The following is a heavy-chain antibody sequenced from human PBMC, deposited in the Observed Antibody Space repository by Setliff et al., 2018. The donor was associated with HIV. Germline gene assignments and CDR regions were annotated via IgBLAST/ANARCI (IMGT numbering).Heavy chain of an antibody. CDR1: GVSISSGSYY. D-gene: IGHD2-15*01. Sequence: SETLSLTCTVSGVSISSGSYYWSWIRQSAGKGLEWIGRIYTSGSTNYNPSLRSRVTISLDSSKNQLSLRLKSVTAADTAVYFCARRAESTTTWFSSWYSYDMDVWGQGTTVTVSS. CDR3: ARRAESTTTWFSSWYSYDMDV. J-gene: IGHJ6*02. V-gene: IGHV4-61*02. CDR2: IYTSGST.